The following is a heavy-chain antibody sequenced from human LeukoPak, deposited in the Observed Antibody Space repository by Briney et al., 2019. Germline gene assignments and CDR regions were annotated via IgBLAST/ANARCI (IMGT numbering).Heavy chain of an antibody. D-gene: IGHD3-22*01. CDR1: GYTFTGYY. V-gene: IGHV1-2*02. J-gene: IGHJ4*02. CDR3: ARTPYYYDSSGYYYYFDY. CDR2: INPNSGGT. Sequence: GASVKVSCKASGYTFTGYYMHWVRQAPGQGLEWMGWINPNSGGTNYAQKFQGRVTMTRNTSISTAYMELSRLRSDDTAVYYCARTPYYYDSSGYYYYFDYWGQGTLVTVSS.